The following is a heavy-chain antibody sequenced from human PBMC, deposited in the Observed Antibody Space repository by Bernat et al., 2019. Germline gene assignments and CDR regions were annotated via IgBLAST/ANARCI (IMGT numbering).Heavy chain of an antibody. CDR3: TTDYYNYGYNF. Sequence: DVLLVESGGGLVKPGGSLRLSCAASGFTFSNAWMNWVRQAPGKGLEWVGRIKSNTNGGTTDYAAPVKGRFTISRDDSKNTLYLQMNSLKTEDTALYYCTTDYYNYGYNFWGQGTLVTVSS. J-gene: IGHJ4*02. D-gene: IGHD5-18*01. CDR2: IKSNTNGGTT. CDR1: GFTFSNAW. V-gene: IGHV3-15*07.